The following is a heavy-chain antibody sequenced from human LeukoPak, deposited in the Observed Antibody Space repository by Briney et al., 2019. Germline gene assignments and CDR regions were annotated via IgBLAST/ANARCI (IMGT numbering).Heavy chain of an antibody. CDR2: ICNSGTT. V-gene: IGHV4-30-4*08. Sequence: SETLSLTCSVSGDYINRGEYCWTWIRQPPGKGLEWTGYICNSGTTYYNPSLKSRITISVDTSKNQFSLKLTSVTAADTAVYYCAREGYCSGGACYSEPYFSHYMDVWGKGTTVAVSS. J-gene: IGHJ6*03. D-gene: IGHD2-15*01. CDR1: GDYINRGEYC. CDR3: AREGYCSGGACYSEPYFSHYMDV.